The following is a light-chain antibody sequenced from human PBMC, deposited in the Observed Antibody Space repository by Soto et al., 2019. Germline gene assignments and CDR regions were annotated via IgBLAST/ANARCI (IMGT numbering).Light chain of an antibody. Sequence: QSALTQPHSVSGSPGQSVTISCTGTNSDVGRYNSVSWYQQLPGKAPQLIISAVRQRPSGVPDRFSGSKSGNTASLTISGLQTDDEDDYFCFSYTANDNWVFGGGTKLTVL. CDR3: FSYTANDNWV. CDR2: AVR. V-gene: IGLV2-11*01. CDR1: NSDVGRYNS. J-gene: IGLJ3*02.